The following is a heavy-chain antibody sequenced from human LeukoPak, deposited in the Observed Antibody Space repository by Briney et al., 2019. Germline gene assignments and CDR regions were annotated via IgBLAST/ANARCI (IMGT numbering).Heavy chain of an antibody. CDR1: GGSISSGGYY. Sequence: SETLSLTCTVSGGSISSGGYYWSWIRQHPGKGLEWIGYIYYSGSTHYNPSLKSRVTISVDTSKNQFSLKLSSVTAADTAVYYCARDSLGPYRGWGQGTLVTVSS. CDR3: ARDSLGPYRG. V-gene: IGHV4-31*03. CDR2: IYYSGST. D-gene: IGHD3-16*02. J-gene: IGHJ4*02.